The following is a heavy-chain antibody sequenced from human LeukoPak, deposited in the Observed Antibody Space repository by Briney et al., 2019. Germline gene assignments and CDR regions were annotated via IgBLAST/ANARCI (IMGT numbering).Heavy chain of an antibody. Sequence: GGSLRLSCAASGFTFSSYSMNWVRQAPGKRLEWVSSIGSSSSYIYYADSVKGRFTIARGNAKNSLYLQMNSLRAEDTAVYYCAKGIDVVVVAATPDYWGQGTLVTVSS. V-gene: IGHV3-21*01. D-gene: IGHD2-15*01. CDR2: IGSSSSYI. J-gene: IGHJ4*02. CDR3: AKGIDVVVVAATPDY. CDR1: GFTFSSYS.